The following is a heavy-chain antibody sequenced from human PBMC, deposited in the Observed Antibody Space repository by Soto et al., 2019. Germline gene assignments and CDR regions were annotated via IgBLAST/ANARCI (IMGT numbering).Heavy chain of an antibody. CDR1: GFTFSSYG. V-gene: IGHV3-33*01. CDR3: ARDGWYDYGDYGGMDV. D-gene: IGHD4-17*01. CDR2: IWYDGSNK. Sequence: GGSLRLSCAASGFTFSSYGMHWVRQAPGKGLEWVAVIWYDGSNKYYADSVKGRFTISRDNSKNTLYLQMNSLRAEDTAVYYCARDGWYDYGDYGGMDVWGQGTTVTVSS. J-gene: IGHJ6*02.